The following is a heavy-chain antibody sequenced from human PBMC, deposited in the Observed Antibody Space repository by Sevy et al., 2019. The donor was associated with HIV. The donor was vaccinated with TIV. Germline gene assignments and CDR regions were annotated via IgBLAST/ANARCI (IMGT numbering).Heavy chain of an antibody. Sequence: GGSLRLSCAASNFTFNNAWMNWVRQAPGKGLEWVGRIKSKTDGGTRDYAAPVKGRFTISRDDSKNTLYLQMNSLKTEDTAVYYCARRQVSPKNGQTSIFGVVIMSWGMDVWGQGTTVTVSS. CDR3: ARRQVSPKNGQTSIFGVVIMSWGMDV. V-gene: IGHV3-15*07. CDR1: NFTFNNAW. D-gene: IGHD3-3*01. CDR2: IKSKTDGGTR. J-gene: IGHJ6*02.